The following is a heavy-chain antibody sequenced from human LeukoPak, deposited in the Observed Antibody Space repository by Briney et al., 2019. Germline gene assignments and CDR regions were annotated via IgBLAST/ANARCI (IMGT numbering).Heavy chain of an antibody. CDR2: ISSSTSYT. CDR3: ARGFDAGDI. D-gene: IGHD3-10*01. V-gene: IGHV3-11*06. Sequence: PGGSLRLSCAASGFPFSDYYMSWIRQAPGKGLEWVSYISSSTSYTNYADSVKGRFTISRDNAKNSLYLQMNSLRAEDTAVYYFARGFDAGDIWGQGTMVTVSS. CDR1: GFPFSDYY. J-gene: IGHJ3*02.